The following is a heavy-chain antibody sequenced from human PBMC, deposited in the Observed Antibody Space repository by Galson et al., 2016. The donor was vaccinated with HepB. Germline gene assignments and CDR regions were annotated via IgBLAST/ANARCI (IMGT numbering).Heavy chain of an antibody. J-gene: IGHJ4*02. V-gene: IGHV5-51*01. CDR3: ARHGEAGGDY. CDR2: IYPADSDT. Sequence: QSGAEVTKPGESLKISCKGSGHNFVQHWIGWVRQMPGKGLEWMGIIYPADSDTRYSPSFQGQVTISADKSISTAYLQWSSLKASDTAMYYCARHGEAGGDYWGQGTLVTVSS. CDR1: GHNFVQHW. D-gene: IGHD2-15*01.